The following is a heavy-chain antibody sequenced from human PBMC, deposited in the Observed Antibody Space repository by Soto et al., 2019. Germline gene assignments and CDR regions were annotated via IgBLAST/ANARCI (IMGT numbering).Heavy chain of an antibody. D-gene: IGHD2-15*01. Sequence: PGESLKISCKGSGYSFTSYWIGWVRQMPGKGLEWVGIIYPGDSDTRYSPSFQGQVTISADKSISTAYLQWSSLKASDTAMYYCARHYDCSGGSCLPYYYYYGMDVWGQGTTVTVSS. J-gene: IGHJ6*02. CDR2: IYPGDSDT. V-gene: IGHV5-51*01. CDR3: ARHYDCSGGSCLPYYYYYGMDV. CDR1: GYSFTSYW.